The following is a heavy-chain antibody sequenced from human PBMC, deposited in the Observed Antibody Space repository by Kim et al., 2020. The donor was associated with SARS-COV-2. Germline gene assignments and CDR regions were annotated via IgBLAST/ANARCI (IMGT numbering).Heavy chain of an antibody. CDR1: GGSFSGYY. D-gene: IGHD1-26*01. CDR3: ARGESGTYSPVDY. Sequence: SETLSLTCAVYGGSFSGYYWSWIRQSPGKGLEWIGEINDSGSTNYNPSLKSRVTISVDTSKNQSSLKLKSVTAADAAAYYCARGESGTYSPVDYWGQRSRVTVSS. CDR2: INDSGST. V-gene: IGHV4-34*01. J-gene: IGHJ4*02.